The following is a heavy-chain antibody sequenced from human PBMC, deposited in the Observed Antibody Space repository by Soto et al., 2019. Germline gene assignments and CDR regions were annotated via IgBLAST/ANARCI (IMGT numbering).Heavy chain of an antibody. V-gene: IGHV3-30*18. CDR2: ISYDGSNK. CDR1: GFTFSSYG. J-gene: IGHJ4*02. CDR3: AKPRSQYGSGSWRLR. Sequence: QVQLVESGGGVVQPGRSLRLSCAASGFTFSSYGMHWVRQAPGKGLEWVAVISYDGSNKYYADSVKGRFTISRDNSKNTLYLQMNSLRAEDTAVYYCAKPRSQYGSGSWRLRWGQGTLVTVSS. D-gene: IGHD3-10*01.